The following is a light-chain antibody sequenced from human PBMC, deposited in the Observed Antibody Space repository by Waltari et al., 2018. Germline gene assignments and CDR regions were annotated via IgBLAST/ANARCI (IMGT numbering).Light chain of an antibody. Sequence: DLELTQYPASLSASVGDTVTISCPASQDIGKYLNWYQQKPGQAPEVLIYDTSSLQTGVPSRCTGRGTGTYFTFTINDVQPEDSATYYCQHHNNLPPWTFGRGTKLEI. V-gene: IGKV1-33*01. J-gene: IGKJ2*02. CDR3: QHHNNLPPWT. CDR1: QDIGKY. CDR2: DTS.